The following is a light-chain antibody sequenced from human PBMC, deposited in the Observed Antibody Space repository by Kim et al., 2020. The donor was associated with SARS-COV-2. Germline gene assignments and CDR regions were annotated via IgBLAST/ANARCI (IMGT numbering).Light chain of an antibody. J-gene: IGLJ1*01. CDR3: NSWTSSNTFV. Sequence: QSALTQPPSVSGSPGQSVTISCTGTSSDVGDYNRLSWYQQSPGTAPKLIIYEVTHRPSGVPDRFSGSESGNTASLTISGLQAEDEADYYCNSWTSSNTFVFGTGTKVTVL. CDR1: SSDVGDYNR. V-gene: IGLV2-18*02. CDR2: EVT.